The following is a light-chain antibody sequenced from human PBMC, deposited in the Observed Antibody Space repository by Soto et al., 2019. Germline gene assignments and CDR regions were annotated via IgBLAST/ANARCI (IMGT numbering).Light chain of an antibody. CDR1: QSVSSW. Sequence: DIQMTQFPSTLSASVGDRVTITCRASQSVSSWLAWFQQRPGKAPKLLIYRASALESGVPSRFRGSGSATEFTLTIISLQPDDFATYYCQQYSSYPFTFGQGTKLEIK. V-gene: IGKV1-5*03. CDR3: QQYSSYPFT. J-gene: IGKJ2*01. CDR2: RAS.